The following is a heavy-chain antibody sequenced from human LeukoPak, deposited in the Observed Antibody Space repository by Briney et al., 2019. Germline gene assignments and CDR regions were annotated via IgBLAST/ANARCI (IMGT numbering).Heavy chain of an antibody. CDR3: ARDHLGSGSYSSGERVY. CDR1: GYTFTSYG. V-gene: IGHV1-18*01. Sequence: ASVKVSCKASGYTFTSYGISWVRQAPGQGLEWMGWISAYNGNTNYAQKLQDRVTMTTDTSTSTAYMELRSLRSDDTAVYYCARDHLGSGSYSSGERVYRGQGSLVTVSS. D-gene: IGHD1-26*01. J-gene: IGHJ4*02. CDR2: ISAYNGNT.